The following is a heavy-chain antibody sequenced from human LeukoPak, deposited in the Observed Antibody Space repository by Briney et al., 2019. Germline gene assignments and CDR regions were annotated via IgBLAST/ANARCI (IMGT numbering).Heavy chain of an antibody. D-gene: IGHD6-6*01. V-gene: IGHV1-24*01. CDR3: ATKMGQLVQYNYYGMDV. Sequence: ASVKVSCKVSGYALTELSMHWVRQAPGKGLEWMGGFDLEDGETIYAQKFQGRGTMTDGTSTDTVYMDLSPLRSEDTPVYYCATKMGQLVQYNYYGMDVWGQGTTVTVSS. CDR1: GYALTELS. J-gene: IGHJ6*02. CDR2: FDLEDGET.